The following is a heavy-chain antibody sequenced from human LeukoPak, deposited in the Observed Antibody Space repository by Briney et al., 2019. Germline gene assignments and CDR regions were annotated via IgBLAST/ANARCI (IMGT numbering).Heavy chain of an antibody. CDR1: GFTFSSYS. CDR2: ISSSSSYI. J-gene: IGHJ4*02. Sequence: GGSLRLSCAASGFTFSSYSMNWVRQAPGKGLEWVSSISSSSSYIYYADSVKGRFTISRDSAKNSLYLQMNSLRAEDTAVYYCARGYDILTGSDYWGQGTLVTVSS. CDR3: ARGYDILTGSDY. V-gene: IGHV3-21*01. D-gene: IGHD3-9*01.